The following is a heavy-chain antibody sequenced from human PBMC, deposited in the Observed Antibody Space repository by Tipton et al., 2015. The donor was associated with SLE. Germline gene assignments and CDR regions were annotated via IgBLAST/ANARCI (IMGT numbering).Heavy chain of an antibody. J-gene: IGHJ4*02. CDR3: AKDGLAARLSY. D-gene: IGHD6-6*01. CDR1: GFTFSSYA. CDR2: ISGSGNTT. Sequence: GSLRLSCAASGFTFSSYAMSWVRQAPGKGLEWVSGISGSGNTTYYADSVRGRFTISRDNSKNTLYLQMNSLRAEDTAVYYCAKDGLAARLSYWGQGTLVTVSS. V-gene: IGHV3-23*01.